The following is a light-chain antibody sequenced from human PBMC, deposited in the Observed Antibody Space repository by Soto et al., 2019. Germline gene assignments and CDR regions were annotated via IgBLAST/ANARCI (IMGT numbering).Light chain of an antibody. Sequence: MMMTQSPATLSVSPVERVTLTCSTSHSVNSHVAWYQQKPGQAPRPLLYGASTRATGIPVRFSGSGFGTEFTLTISSLQSEDFAVYYCQQYKNWPLFGQGTRLEIK. CDR3: QQYKNWPL. V-gene: IGKV3-15*01. CDR2: GAS. CDR1: HSVNSH. J-gene: IGKJ5*01.